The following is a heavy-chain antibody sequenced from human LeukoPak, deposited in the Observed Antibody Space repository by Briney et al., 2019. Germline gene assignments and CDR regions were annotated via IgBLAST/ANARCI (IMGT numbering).Heavy chain of an antibody. D-gene: IGHD6-19*01. J-gene: IGHJ5*02. Sequence: ASVKVSCKVSGYTLTELSMHWVRQAPGKGLEWMGGFDPEDGETIYALKFQGRVTMTEDTSTDTAYMELSSLRSEDTAVYYCAPSYTGYSSGWYWFDPWGQGTLVTVSS. CDR2: FDPEDGET. CDR1: GYTLTELS. CDR3: APSYTGYSSGWYWFDP. V-gene: IGHV1-24*01.